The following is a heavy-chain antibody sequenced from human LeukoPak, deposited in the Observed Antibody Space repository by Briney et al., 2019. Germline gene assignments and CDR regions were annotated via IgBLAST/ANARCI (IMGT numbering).Heavy chain of an antibody. Sequence: PSETLSLTCTVSGDSISIYYWSWIRQPPGKGLEWSGYIYDSGSTKYNPSLKSRVTISVDTSKNQFSLKLSSVTAADTAVYDCACLTTADAFDIWGQGTMVTVSS. V-gene: IGHV4-59*01. CDR2: IYDSGST. CDR3: ACLTTADAFDI. J-gene: IGHJ3*02. D-gene: IGHD3-22*01. CDR1: GDSISIYY.